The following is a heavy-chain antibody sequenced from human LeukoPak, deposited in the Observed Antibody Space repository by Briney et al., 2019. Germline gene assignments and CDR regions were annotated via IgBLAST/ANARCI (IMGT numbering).Heavy chain of an antibody. V-gene: IGHV1-69*06. D-gene: IGHD3-10*01. CDR3: AEGPGRGDAYYYMDV. CDR1: GGTFSSYA. Sequence: GASVKVSCKASGGTFSSYAISWVRQAPGQGPEWMGGIIPIFGTANYAQKFRGRVTITADKSTSTAYMELSSLRSEDTAVYYCAEGPGRGDAYYYMDVWGKGTTVTVSS. CDR2: IIPIFGTA. J-gene: IGHJ6*03.